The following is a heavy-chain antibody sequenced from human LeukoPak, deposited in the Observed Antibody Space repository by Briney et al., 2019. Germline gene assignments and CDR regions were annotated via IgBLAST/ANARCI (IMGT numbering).Heavy chain of an antibody. J-gene: IGHJ4*02. CDR1: GFTVSSNY. V-gene: IGHV3-30-3*01. CDR2: ISYDGSNK. D-gene: IGHD6-19*01. CDR3: AREKASIAVAGTGGGDY. Sequence: GGSLRLSCAASGFTVSSNYMSWVRQAPGKGLEWVAVISYDGSNKYYADSVKGRFTISRDNSKNTLYLQMNSLRAEDTAVYYCAREKASIAVAGTGGGDYWGQGTLVTVSS.